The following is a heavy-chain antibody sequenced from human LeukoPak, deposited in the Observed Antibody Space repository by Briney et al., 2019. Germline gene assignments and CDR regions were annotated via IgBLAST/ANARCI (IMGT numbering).Heavy chain of an antibody. CDR1: AGSISNYY. CDR2: ISYSGST. CDR3: ARLGPAAGTSFDY. D-gene: IGHD6-13*01. V-gene: IGHV4-59*08. J-gene: IGHJ4*02. Sequence: KPSETLSLTCTVSAGSISNYYWSWIRQPPGQGLEWIGYISYSGSTNYNPSLKSRVTISVDTSKNQFSLKLSSVTAADTAVYYCARLGPAAGTSFDYWGQGTLVTVSS.